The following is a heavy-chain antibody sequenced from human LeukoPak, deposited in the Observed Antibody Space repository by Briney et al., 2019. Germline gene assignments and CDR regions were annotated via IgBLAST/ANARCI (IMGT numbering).Heavy chain of an antibody. CDR2: INWNGGST. CDR3: AKDLAGSGSYSFDY. D-gene: IGHD1-26*01. Sequence: PGGSLRLSCAASGFTFDDYGMSWVRQAPGKGLEWVSGINWNGGSTGYADSVKGRFTISRDNSKNTLYLQMNSLRAEDTAVYYCAKDLAGSGSYSFDYWGQGTLVTVSS. J-gene: IGHJ4*02. V-gene: IGHV3-20*04. CDR1: GFTFDDYG.